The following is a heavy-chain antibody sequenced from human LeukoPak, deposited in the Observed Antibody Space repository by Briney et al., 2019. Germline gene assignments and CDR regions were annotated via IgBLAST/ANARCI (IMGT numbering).Heavy chain of an antibody. V-gene: IGHV3-74*01. CDR3: AREPAYCGGDCLFDY. CDR1: GFTLSTYW. CDR2: INNDGSST. J-gene: IGHJ4*02. Sequence: GGSLRLSCAASGFTLSTYWMHWVRQAPGKRLVWVSRINNDGSSTSYSDSVKGRFTISRDNAKSTLYLQMNSLTAEDTAVYYCAREPAYCGGDCLFDYWGQGTLVTVSS. D-gene: IGHD2-21*01.